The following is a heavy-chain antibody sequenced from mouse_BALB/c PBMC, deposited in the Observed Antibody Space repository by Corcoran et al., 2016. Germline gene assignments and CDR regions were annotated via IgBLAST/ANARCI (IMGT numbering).Heavy chain of an antibody. Sequence: EVLLQQSGPELVKPGASVKIPCKASGYTFTDYNMDWVKQSHGKRLEWIGDINPNNGGTIYNQKFKGKATLTVDKSSSTAYMELRSLTSEDTAVDYCARRDPTVVYFDYWGQGTTLTVSS. CDR3: ARRDPTVVYFDY. CDR2: INPNNGGT. J-gene: IGHJ2*01. V-gene: IGHV1-18*01. CDR1: GYTFTDYN. D-gene: IGHD1-1*01.